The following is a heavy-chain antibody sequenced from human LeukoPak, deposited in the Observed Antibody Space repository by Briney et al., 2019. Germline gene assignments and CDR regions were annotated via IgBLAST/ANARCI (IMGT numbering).Heavy chain of an antibody. CDR2: INTNTGNP. CDR3: ATPYCSSTSCYPNWFDP. J-gene: IGHJ5*02. V-gene: IGHV7-4-1*02. D-gene: IGHD2-2*01. CDR1: GYTFTSYA. Sequence: ASVKVSFEASGYTFTSYAMNWVRQAPGQGLEWMAWINTNTGNPTYAQGFTGRFVFSLDTSVSTAYLQISSLKAEDTAVYYCATPYCSSTSCYPNWFDPWGQGTLVTVSS.